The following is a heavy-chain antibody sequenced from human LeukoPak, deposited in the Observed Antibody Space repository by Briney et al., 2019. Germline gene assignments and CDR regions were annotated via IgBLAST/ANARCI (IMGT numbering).Heavy chain of an antibody. J-gene: IGHJ3*02. CDR1: GFTFSSYG. D-gene: IGHD2-15*01. V-gene: IGHV3-23*01. CDR3: ARDPSAATYDAFDI. CDR2: ISGSGVNT. Sequence: GGSLRLSCTASGFTFSSYGMTWVRQAPGKGLEWVSSISGSGVNTYYADSVKGRFTISRDNSKNTLYLQMNSLRAEDTAVYYCARDPSAATYDAFDIWGQGTMVTVSS.